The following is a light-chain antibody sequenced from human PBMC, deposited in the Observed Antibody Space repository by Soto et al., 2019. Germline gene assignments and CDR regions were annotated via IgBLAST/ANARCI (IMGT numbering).Light chain of an antibody. CDR2: GAS. CDR1: QSVSSN. V-gene: IGKV3-20*01. Sequence: EIVMTQSPATLSVSPGERVTLSCRASQSVSSNLAWYQQKPGQPPRLLIYGASRRASGIPDRFSGSGSGTDFTLTISRLEPEDFAVYYCQQYGSSTYTFGQGTKVDIK. CDR3: QQYGSSTYT. J-gene: IGKJ2*01.